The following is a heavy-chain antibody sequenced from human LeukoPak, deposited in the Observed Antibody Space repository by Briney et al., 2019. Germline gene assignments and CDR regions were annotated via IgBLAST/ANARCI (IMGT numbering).Heavy chain of an antibody. D-gene: IGHD5-18*01. CDR2: ISGSGGST. V-gene: IGHV3-23*01. CDR1: GFTFSSYA. CDR3: ANIGDYGYSYGLRGQYFDY. Sequence: QAGGSLRLSCAASGFTFSSYAMSWVRQAPGKGLEWVSAISGSGGSTYYADSVKGRFTISRDNSKNTLYLQMNSLRAEDTAVYYCANIGDYGYSYGLRGQYFDYWGQGTLVTVSS. J-gene: IGHJ4*02.